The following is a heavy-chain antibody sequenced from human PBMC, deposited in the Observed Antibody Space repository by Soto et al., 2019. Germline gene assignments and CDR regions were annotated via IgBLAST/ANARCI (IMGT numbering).Heavy chain of an antibody. CDR3: AGSFLGYCGRTTSNSYFDC. V-gene: IGHV4-59*01. J-gene: IGHJ4*02. CDR2: IYYSGST. D-gene: IGHD2-2*01. Sequence: SETLSLTCTVSGGSISSYYWSWIRQPPGKGLEWIGYIYYSGSTNYNPSLKSRVTISVDTSKNQFSLKLSSVTAADTAVYYCAGSFLGYCGRTTSNSYFDCWGRGPRVTFSS. CDR1: GGSISSYY.